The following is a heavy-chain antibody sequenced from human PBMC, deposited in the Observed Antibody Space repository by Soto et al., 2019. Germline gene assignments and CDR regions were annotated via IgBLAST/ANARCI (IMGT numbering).Heavy chain of an antibody. V-gene: IGHV1-18*01. D-gene: IGHD6-6*01. J-gene: IGHJ6*02. CDR1: GYTFTDHG. CDR3: ARVIAARPDYGMDV. CDR2: VSPYNGNT. Sequence: ASVKVSCKTSGYTFTDHGLSWVRQAPGQGLEWLGWVSPYNGNTKYAQKFQGRVTMTTDTSTRTPYMELRSLRPDDTAVYYCARVIAARPDYGMDVWGQGXTVTVYS.